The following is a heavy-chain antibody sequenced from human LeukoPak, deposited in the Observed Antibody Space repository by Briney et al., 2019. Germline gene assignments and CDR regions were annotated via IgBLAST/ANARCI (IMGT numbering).Heavy chain of an antibody. V-gene: IGHV3-30*18. Sequence: GRSLRLSCAASGFTFSSYGMHWVRQAPGKGLEWVAVISYDGSNKYYADSVKGRFTISRDNSKNTLYLQMNSLRAEDTAVYYCAKDQGSSGLLDYWGQGTLVTVSS. CDR2: ISYDGSNK. CDR3: AKDQGSSGLLDY. J-gene: IGHJ4*02. D-gene: IGHD3-22*01. CDR1: GFTFSSYG.